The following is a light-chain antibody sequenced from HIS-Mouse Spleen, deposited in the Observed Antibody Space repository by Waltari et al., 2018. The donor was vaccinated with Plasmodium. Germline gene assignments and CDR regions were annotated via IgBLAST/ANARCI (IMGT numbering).Light chain of an antibody. Sequence: SYELTQPPSVSVSPGQTASITCPGDKLGDKYACWYKQKPGQSPVLVIYQDTKRPSGIPERFPGPNAGNTATLTISGTQAMDEADYYCQAWDSSTVVFGGGTKLTVL. V-gene: IGLV3-1*01. CDR3: QAWDSSTVV. J-gene: IGLJ2*01. CDR1: KLGDKY. CDR2: QDT.